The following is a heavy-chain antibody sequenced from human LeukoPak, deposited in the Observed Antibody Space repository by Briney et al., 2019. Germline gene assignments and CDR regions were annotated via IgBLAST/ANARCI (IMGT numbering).Heavy chain of an antibody. J-gene: IGHJ4*01. D-gene: IGHD2-15*01. CDR1: GGSFSGYY. Sequence: SETLSLTCAVYGGSFSGYYWSWVRQPPGKGLEWIGEINHSGSTNYNPSLKSRVTISVDTSKNQFSLKLSSVTAADTAVYYCARGYCSGGSCYESRGYFDYWGQGILVTVSS. CDR2: INHSGST. V-gene: IGHV4-34*01. CDR3: ARGYCSGGSCYESRGYFDY.